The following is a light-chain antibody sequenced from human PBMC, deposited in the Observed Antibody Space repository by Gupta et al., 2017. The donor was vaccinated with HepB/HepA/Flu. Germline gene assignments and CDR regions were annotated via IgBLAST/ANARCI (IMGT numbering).Light chain of an antibody. CDR2: DAS. CDR1: QSISNY. V-gene: IGKV1-39*01. Sequence: DIQMTQSPSSLSASIGDRVTITCRASQSISNYLNWYQQKPGKAPNLLIYDASSLQSGVPSRFSGSGSGTDFTLTISSLQPEDFATYYCQQSYSAPRTFGQGIKLEIK. J-gene: IGKJ2*01. CDR3: QQSYSAPRT.